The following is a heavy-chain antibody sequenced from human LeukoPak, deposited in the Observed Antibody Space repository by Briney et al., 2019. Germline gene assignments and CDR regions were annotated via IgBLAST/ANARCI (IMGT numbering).Heavy chain of an antibody. D-gene: IGHD1-26*01. V-gene: IGHV3-48*02. CDR1: GITFRSLY. J-gene: IGHJ4*02. Sequence: GGSLRLSCAASGITFRSLYMNWVRQAPGQGLEWVSYISGSGTTIYYADSVKGRFTISRDNAKKSLYLHMDSLRDDDTALYYCGRGVGAFDYWGQGNLVTASS. CDR2: ISGSGTTI. CDR3: GRGVGAFDY.